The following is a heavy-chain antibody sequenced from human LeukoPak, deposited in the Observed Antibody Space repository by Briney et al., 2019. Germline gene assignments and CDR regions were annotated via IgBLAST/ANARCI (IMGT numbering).Heavy chain of an antibody. Sequence: PSETLSLTCTVSGGSISSSSYYWGWIRQPPGKGLEWIGSIYYSGSTYYNPSLKSRVTISVDTSKNQSSLRLSSVTAADTAVYYCARDFRRTDYYDFWSGYPKGHIDYWGQGTLVPVSS. D-gene: IGHD3-3*01. CDR2: IYYSGST. V-gene: IGHV4-39*02. CDR3: ARDFRRTDYYDFWSGYPKGHIDY. CDR1: GGSISSSSYY. J-gene: IGHJ4*02.